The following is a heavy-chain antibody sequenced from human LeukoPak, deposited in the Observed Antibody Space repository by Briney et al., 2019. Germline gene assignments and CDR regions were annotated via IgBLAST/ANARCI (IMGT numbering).Heavy chain of an antibody. CDR2: INHSGST. CDR1: GGSFRGYY. D-gene: IGHD3-10*01. Sequence: SETLSLTCAVYGGSFRGYYWSWIRQPPGKGLEWLGEINHSGSTNYNPSLKSRVTISVDTSKNQFSLKLSSVTAADTAVYYCARGITMVRGVPSKYYFDYWGQGTLVTVSS. J-gene: IGHJ4*02. V-gene: IGHV4-34*01. CDR3: ARGITMVRGVPSKYYFDY.